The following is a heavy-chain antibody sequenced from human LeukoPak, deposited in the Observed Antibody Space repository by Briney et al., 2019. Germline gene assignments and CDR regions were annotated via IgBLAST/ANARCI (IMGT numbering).Heavy chain of an antibody. D-gene: IGHD3-10*01. CDR1: GSTLTSYE. J-gene: IGHJ3*01. CDR2: IGSGGSPI. Sequence: GGSLRLSCLASGSTLTSYEMNWVRQAPGKGLEWVSYIGSGGSPIYYADSVKGRFTISRDNAKNSLYLQMNSLRAEDTAVYYCARGWYYLWGQGTMVTVSS. V-gene: IGHV3-48*03. CDR3: ARGWYYL.